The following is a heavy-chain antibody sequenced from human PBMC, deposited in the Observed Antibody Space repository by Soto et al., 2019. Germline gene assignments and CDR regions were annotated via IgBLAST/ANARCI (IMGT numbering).Heavy chain of an antibody. CDR3: ATDLAWFDP. V-gene: IGHV1-24*01. CDR1: GYTFSSYD. CDR2: FDPEDGET. Sequence: ASVKVSCKASGYTFSSYDLSWVRQAPGKGLEWMGGFDPEDGETIYAQKFQGRVTMTEDTSTDTAYMELSSLRSEDTAVYYCATDLAWFDPWGQGTLVTVSS. J-gene: IGHJ5*02.